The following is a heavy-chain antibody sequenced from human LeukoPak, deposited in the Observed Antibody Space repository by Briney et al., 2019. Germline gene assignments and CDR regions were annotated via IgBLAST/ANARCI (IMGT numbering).Heavy chain of an antibody. CDR1: GGSFSGYY. V-gene: IGHV4-34*01. J-gene: IGHJ2*01. Sequence: PSETLSLTCAVYGGSFSGYYWSWIRQPPGKGLEWIGEINHSGSTNYKPSLKSRATISADTSKNQFSLRLSSVTAADTAVYYCAGRVRVWDFDLWGRGTLVTVSS. D-gene: IGHD3-3*01. CDR3: AGRVRVWDFDL. CDR2: INHSGST.